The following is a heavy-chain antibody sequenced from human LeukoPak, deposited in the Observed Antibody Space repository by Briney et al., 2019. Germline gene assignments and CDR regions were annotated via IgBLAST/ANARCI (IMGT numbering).Heavy chain of an antibody. Sequence: GGSLRLSCAASGFTFSSYWMHWVRQAPGKGLVWVSRINSDGSSTSYADSVKSRFTISRDNAKNTLYLQMNSLRAEDTAVYYCARHPPVTAYYYYGMDVWGQGTTVTVSS. CDR3: ARHPPVTAYYYYGMDV. CDR1: GFTFSSYW. CDR2: INSDGSST. J-gene: IGHJ6*02. V-gene: IGHV3-74*01. D-gene: IGHD2-21*02.